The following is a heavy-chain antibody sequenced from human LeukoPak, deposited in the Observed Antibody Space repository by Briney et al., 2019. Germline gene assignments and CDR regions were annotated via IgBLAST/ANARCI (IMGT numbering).Heavy chain of an antibody. Sequence: PSETLSLTCTVSGSSISSHYWSWIRQPPGKGLEWIGYIYYSGSTNYNPSLKSRVTISVDTSKDQFSLKLSSVTAADTAVYYCARVDYGDYLNWFDPWGQGTLVTVSS. V-gene: IGHV4-59*11. J-gene: IGHJ5*02. CDR3: ARVDYGDYLNWFDP. CDR1: GSSISSHY. D-gene: IGHD4-17*01. CDR2: IYYSGST.